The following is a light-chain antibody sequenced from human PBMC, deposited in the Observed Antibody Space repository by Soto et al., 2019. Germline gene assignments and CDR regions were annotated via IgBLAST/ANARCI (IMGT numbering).Light chain of an antibody. CDR3: QQYNNWPLT. J-gene: IGKJ5*01. V-gene: IGKV3-15*01. CDR1: QSVNSD. Sequence: EVVLTQSPATLSVSPGERATLSCRASQSVNSDLAWYQQKPGQAPRLLIYGASTRATDTPARFSGSGSGTEFTLTVSSLQSEDFAVYSCQQYNNWPLTFGPGTRLEIK. CDR2: GAS.